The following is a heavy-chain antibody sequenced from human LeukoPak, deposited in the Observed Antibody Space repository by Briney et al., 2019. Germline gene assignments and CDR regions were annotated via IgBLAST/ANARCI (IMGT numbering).Heavy chain of an antibody. CDR2: ISGSGGST. D-gene: IGHD6-13*01. CDR3: ARRRGLAAAGTLHLDY. V-gene: IGHV3-23*01. J-gene: IGHJ4*02. CDR1: GFTFSSYA. Sequence: GGSLRLSCAASGFTFSSYAMSWVRQAPGKGLEWVSAISGSGGSTYYADSVKGRFTISRDNAKNSLYLQMNSLRAEDTAVYYCARRRGLAAAGTLHLDYWGQGTLVTVSS.